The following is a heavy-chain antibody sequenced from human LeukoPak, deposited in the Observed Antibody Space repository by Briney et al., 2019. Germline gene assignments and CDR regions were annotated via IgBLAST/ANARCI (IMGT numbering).Heavy chain of an antibody. CDR3: AKDYPTKEYQPDHYYYYCGMDV. V-gene: IGHV3-30*18. Sequence: GGSLRLSCAASGFTFSSYGMHWVRQAPGKGLEWVAVISYDGSNKYYADSVKGRFTISRDNSKNTLYLQMNSLRAEDTAVYYCAKDYPTKEYQPDHYYYYCGMDVWGQGTTVTVSS. CDR1: GFTFSSYG. CDR2: ISYDGSNK. D-gene: IGHD2-2*01. J-gene: IGHJ6*02.